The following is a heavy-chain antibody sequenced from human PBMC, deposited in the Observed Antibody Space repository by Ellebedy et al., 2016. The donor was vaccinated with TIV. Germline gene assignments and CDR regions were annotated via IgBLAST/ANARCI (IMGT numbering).Heavy chain of an antibody. CDR3: AKDRTPGDGYWVFDN. CDR2: IVGSGA. CDR1: GFTFSPYA. V-gene: IGHV3-23*01. J-gene: IGHJ4*02. Sequence: PGGSLRLSCAASGFTFSPYAMAWVRQAPGKGLEWVSGIVGSGAQKYADSVKGRFTISRDNSKRTVDLQMNSLRAEDTVVYFCAKDRTPGDGYWVFDNWGQGTLVSVSS. D-gene: IGHD5-18*01.